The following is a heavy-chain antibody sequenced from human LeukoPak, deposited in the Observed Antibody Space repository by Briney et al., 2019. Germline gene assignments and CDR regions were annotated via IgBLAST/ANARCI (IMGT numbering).Heavy chain of an antibody. J-gene: IGHJ4*02. CDR2: ISGSGGST. CDR3: AKGTIFGVVIMYFDY. D-gene: IGHD3-3*01. V-gene: IGHV3-23*01. CDR1: GLTFSSYA. Sequence: PGGSLGLSCAASGLTFSSYAMSWVRQAPGKGLEWVSAISGSGGSTYYADSVKGRFTISRDNSKNTLYLQMNSLRAEDTAVYYCAKGTIFGVVIMYFDYWGQGTLVTVSS.